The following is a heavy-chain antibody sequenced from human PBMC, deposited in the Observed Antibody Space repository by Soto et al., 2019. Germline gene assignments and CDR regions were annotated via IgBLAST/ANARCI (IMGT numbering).Heavy chain of an antibody. CDR2: IYHSGST. D-gene: IGHD3-9*01. Sequence: PSETLSLTCAVSGYAISSGYYWGWIRQPPGKGLEWIASIYHSGSTYYNPSLESRVTISVDTSRNQFSLRLSSVTAADTAFYYCASNYYDSLSGYSYFDYWGQGTLVTVSS. V-gene: IGHV4-38-2*01. CDR3: ASNYYDSLSGYSYFDY. CDR1: GYAISSGYY. J-gene: IGHJ4*02.